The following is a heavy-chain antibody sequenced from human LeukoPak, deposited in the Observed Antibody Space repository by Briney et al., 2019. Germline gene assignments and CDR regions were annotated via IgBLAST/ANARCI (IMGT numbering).Heavy chain of an antibody. D-gene: IGHD5-24*01. J-gene: IGHJ4*02. Sequence: SETLSLTCSVSGGSISRSNYYWGWIRQPPGKGLEWIGSIYYSGSTYCNSPLKSRVTISVDTSKNQFSLKLSSVTTADTALYYCARRGDGYTPFDYWGQGTLVTVSS. CDR1: GGSISRSNYY. CDR3: ARRGDGYTPFDY. V-gene: IGHV4-39*01. CDR2: IYYSGST.